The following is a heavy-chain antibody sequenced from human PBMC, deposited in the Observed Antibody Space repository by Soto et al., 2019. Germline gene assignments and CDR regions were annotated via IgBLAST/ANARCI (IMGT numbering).Heavy chain of an antibody. V-gene: IGHV4-31*03. D-gene: IGHD6-13*01. CDR2: IYYSGST. CDR1: GGSIRSGGYY. Sequence: PSETLSLTCTVSGGSIRSGGYYWSWIRHPPWKGLEWIGYIYYSGSTYYNPSLKSRVTISVDTSKNQFSLKLSSVTAADTAVYYCARGCCGEPASAAADFDYWGQGTLVTVSS. J-gene: IGHJ4*02. CDR3: ARGCCGEPASAAADFDY.